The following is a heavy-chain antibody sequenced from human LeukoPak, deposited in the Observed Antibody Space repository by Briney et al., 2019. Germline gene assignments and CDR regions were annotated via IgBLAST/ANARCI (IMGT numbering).Heavy chain of an antibody. CDR3: AKDSYDSSGFLDY. D-gene: IGHD3-22*01. CDR2: ISGSGGST. V-gene: IGHV3-23*01. Sequence: GGSLRLSCAASGFTFSSYTMSWVRQAPGKGLEWVSAISGSGGSTYYADSVKGRFTISRDNSKNTLYLQMNSLRAEDTAVYYCAKDSYDSSGFLDYWGQGTLVTVSS. CDR1: GFTFSSYT. J-gene: IGHJ4*02.